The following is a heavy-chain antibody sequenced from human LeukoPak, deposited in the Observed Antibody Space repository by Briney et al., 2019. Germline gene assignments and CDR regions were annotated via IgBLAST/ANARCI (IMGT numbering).Heavy chain of an antibody. J-gene: IGHJ4*02. CDR2: ISSSSSTI. CDR1: GSTFSSYS. V-gene: IGHV3-48*01. CDR3: ARHAASGGSGVDY. D-gene: IGHD3-10*01. Sequence: PGASLKLPCTASGSTFSSYSMNWARQAPGKALASNSYISSSSSTIYYAVSGKGRFTISRDDSKNTAYLQMNSPKSEDTAVYYCARHAASGGSGVDYWGQGTLVTVSS.